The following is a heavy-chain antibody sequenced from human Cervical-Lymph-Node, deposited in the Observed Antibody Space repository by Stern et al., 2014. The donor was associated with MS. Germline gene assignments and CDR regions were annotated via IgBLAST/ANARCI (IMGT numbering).Heavy chain of an antibody. D-gene: IGHD3-22*01. J-gene: IGHJ4*02. CDR2: IRSKAYGGTT. Sequence: VQLVQSGGGLVQPGRPLRLSCRTSGFTFGDYAMSWFRQAPGKGLEWGGFIRSKAYGGTTEYAASVKGRFTISRDDSKSIAYLQMNSLKTEDTAVYYCSRGGSGSVYWGQGTLVTVSS. CDR3: SRGGSGSVY. V-gene: IGHV3-49*03. CDR1: GFTFGDYA.